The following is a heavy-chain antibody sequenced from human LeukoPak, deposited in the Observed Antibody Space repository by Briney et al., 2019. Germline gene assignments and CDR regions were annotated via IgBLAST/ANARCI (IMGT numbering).Heavy chain of an antibody. D-gene: IGHD3-3*01. J-gene: IGHJ6*03. Sequence: SETLSLTCTVSGGFISSYYWSWIRQPPGKGLEWIGYIYTSGSSNYNPSLKGRVTISVDTSKNQFSLKLNSVTAAATAGYDFARLNYDFWSGYYSAHTYYYCMDVWGKGTTVTVSS. CDR1: GGFISSYY. V-gene: IGHV4-4*09. CDR3: ARLNYDFWSGYYSAHTYYYCMDV. CDR2: IYTSGSS.